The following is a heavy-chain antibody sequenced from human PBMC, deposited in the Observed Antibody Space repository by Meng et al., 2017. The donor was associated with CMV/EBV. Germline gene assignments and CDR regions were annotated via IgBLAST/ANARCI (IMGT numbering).Heavy chain of an antibody. J-gene: IGHJ6*02. Sequence: LRLSCTVSGGSISSGDYYWNWIRQPTGKGLEWIGYIYYSGSTYYNPSLKSRVTISVDTSKNQFSLKLSSVTAADTAVYYCARGVAPIVVVPAAMSRRGMDVWGQGTTVTVSS. CDR2: IYYSGST. V-gene: IGHV4-30-4*08. D-gene: IGHD2-2*01. CDR1: GGSISSGDYY. CDR3: ARGVAPIVVVPAAMSRRGMDV.